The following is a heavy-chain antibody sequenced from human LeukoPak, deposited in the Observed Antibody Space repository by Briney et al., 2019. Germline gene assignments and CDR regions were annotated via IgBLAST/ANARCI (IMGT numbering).Heavy chain of an antibody. CDR3: ARAKGCSSTSCYSYYFDY. CDR2: ISYDGSNK. V-gene: IGHV3-30-3*01. D-gene: IGHD2-2*01. Sequence: GGSLRLSCAASGFTFSSYAMHWVRQAPGKGLEWVAVISYDGSNKYYADSVKGRFTISRDNAKTTLYLQMNSLRAEDTAVYYCARAKGCSSTSCYSYYFDYWGQGTLVTVSS. J-gene: IGHJ4*02. CDR1: GFTFSSYA.